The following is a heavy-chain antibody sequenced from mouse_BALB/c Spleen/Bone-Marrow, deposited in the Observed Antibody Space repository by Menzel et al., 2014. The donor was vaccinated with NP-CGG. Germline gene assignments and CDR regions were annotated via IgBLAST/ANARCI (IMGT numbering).Heavy chain of an antibody. Sequence: VQLQQSGAELVKPGAPVKLSCTGSVFNIKDTYMHWVKQRPEQGLEWIGRIDPANGNTKYDPKFQGKATITADTSSNTAYLQLSSLTSEDTAVYYCASYYRYSFDYWGQGTTLTVSS. CDR2: IDPANGNT. V-gene: IGHV14-3*02. J-gene: IGHJ2*01. CDR1: VFNIKDTY. D-gene: IGHD2-14*01. CDR3: ASYYRYSFDY.